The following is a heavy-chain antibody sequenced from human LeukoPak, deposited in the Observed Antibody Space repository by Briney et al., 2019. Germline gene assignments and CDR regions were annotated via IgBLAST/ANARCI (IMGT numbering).Heavy chain of an antibody. D-gene: IGHD6-13*01. V-gene: IGHV1-58*01. CDR1: GFTFTSRSA. CDR3: AAPYSSTWFDY. Sequence: SVTVSCTASGFTFTSRSAVQWVRQARGQRLEWIGWIVVGSDNTNYAQKFQERVTITRDMSTSTSYMELSSLRSEGTAVYYCAAPYSSTWFDYWGQGTLVTVSS. J-gene: IGHJ4*02. CDR2: IVVGSDNT.